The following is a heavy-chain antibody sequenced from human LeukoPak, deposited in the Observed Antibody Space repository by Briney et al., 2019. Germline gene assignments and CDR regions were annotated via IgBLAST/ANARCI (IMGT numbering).Heavy chain of an antibody. J-gene: IGHJ4*02. CDR3: ARVAAWDSSGYLFDQ. CDR2: INSDGSTT. V-gene: IGHV3-74*01. Sequence: GGSLRLSCAASGFTFSSYAMHWVRQAPGKGLVWVSRINSDGSTTNYADSVKGRFTISRENAKNTLYLQMNSLRAEDTAVYYCARVAAWDSSGYLFDQWGQGTLVTVSS. CDR1: GFTFSSYA. D-gene: IGHD3-22*01.